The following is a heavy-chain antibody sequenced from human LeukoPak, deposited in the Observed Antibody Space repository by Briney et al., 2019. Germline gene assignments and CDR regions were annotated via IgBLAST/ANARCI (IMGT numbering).Heavy chain of an antibody. D-gene: IGHD3-9*01. CDR3: AKVASHYFDTDWAGYFDS. CDR1: GLTFSKYA. Sequence: GGSLRLSCAASGLTFSKYAMTWVRQAPGKGLDWVSGISGSGGSTYNADSVEGRFSISRDNSKNMVFLQMNSLRVEDTAVYYCAKVASHYFDTDWAGYFDSWGQGALVTVTS. V-gene: IGHV3-23*01. J-gene: IGHJ4*02. CDR2: ISGSGGST.